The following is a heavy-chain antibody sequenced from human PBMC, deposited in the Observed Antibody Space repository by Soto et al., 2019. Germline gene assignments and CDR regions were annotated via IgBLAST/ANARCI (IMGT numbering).Heavy chain of an antibody. J-gene: IGHJ4*02. CDR1: GGSISSGGSS. CDR3: TRAGDSSGPVALVY. Sequence: QLQLQESGSGLVKPSQTLSLTCAVSGGSISSGGSSWSWIRQPPGKGLEWIGYIYHSGSTYYNPSLKRRVTISVARSKNQFSLKLSSVTAADTAVYYCTRAGDSSGPVALVYWGQGTLVTVSS. D-gene: IGHD6-19*01. CDR2: IYHSGST. V-gene: IGHV4-30-2*01.